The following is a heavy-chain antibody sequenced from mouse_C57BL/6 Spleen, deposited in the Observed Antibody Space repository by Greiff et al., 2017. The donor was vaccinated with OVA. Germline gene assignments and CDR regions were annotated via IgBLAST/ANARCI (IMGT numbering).Heavy chain of an antibody. V-gene: IGHV8-8*01. Sequence: QVQLKESGPGILQPSQTLSLTCSFSGFSLSTFGMGVGWIRQPSGKGLEWLAHIWWDDDKYYNPALKSRLTISKDTSKNQVFLKIANVDTADTATYYCARPQYITTVVATDYYAMDYWGQGTSGTVSS. CDR2: IWWDDDK. CDR1: GFSLSTFGMG. CDR3: ARPQYITTVVATDYYAMDY. D-gene: IGHD1-1*01. J-gene: IGHJ4*01.